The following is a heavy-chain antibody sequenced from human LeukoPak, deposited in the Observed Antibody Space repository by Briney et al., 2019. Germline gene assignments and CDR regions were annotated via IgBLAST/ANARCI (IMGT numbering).Heavy chain of an antibody. CDR2: ICYSGST. V-gene: IGHV4-39*01. Sequence: SEILSLTCSVSGGSISSSTYCWGWIRQPPGKGLEWIGTICYSGSTFYNPSLKSRVTLSVDTSKNQFSLKLSSVTAADTGVYYCARQVGGSARVIDFWGQGTLVTVSS. CDR3: ARQVGGSARVIDF. D-gene: IGHD1-26*01. CDR1: GGSISSSTYC. J-gene: IGHJ4*02.